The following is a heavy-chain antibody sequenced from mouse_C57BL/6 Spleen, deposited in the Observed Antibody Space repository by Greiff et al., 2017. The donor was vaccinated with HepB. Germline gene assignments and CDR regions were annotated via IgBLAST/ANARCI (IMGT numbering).Heavy chain of an antibody. CDR3: ARSKGDSYFDY. Sequence: LVESGPELVKPGASVKISCKASGYAFSSSWMNWVKQRPGKGLEWIGRIYPGDGDTNYNGKFKGKATLTADKSSSTAYMQLSSLTSEDSAVYFCARSKGDSYFDYWGQGTTLTVSS. V-gene: IGHV1-82*01. CDR1: GYAFSSSW. J-gene: IGHJ2*01. CDR2: IYPGDGDT.